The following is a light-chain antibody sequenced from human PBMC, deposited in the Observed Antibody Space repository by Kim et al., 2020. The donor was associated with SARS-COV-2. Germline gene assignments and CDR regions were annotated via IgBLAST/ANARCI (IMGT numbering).Light chain of an antibody. CDR1: HGIRSS. V-gene: IGKV1-5*03. CDR2: NAS. CDR3: QQYENGPQT. J-gene: IGKJ1*01. Sequence: DIQMTQSPSPLSASVGDRVTITCRASHGIRSSLAWFQQKPGKAPKLLIYNASSLESGVPSRFSGSESGTEFTLTISSLQPDDCATYYCQQYENGPQTFGRGTKVDIK.